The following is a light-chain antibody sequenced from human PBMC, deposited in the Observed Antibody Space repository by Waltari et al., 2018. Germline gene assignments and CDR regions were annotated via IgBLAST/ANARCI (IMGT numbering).Light chain of an antibody. V-gene: IGKV1-5*03. CDR3: QQYYSYPLT. CDR1: QRISRC. J-gene: IGKJ1*01. Sequence: DIQMTQSPSTLSASVGDRVTITCRASQRISRCLAWYQQKPGKAPKLLIYNASSLESGVPSRFSGSGSGTEFTLTISTLQPDDYATYYCQQYYSYPLTFGQGTKVEIK. CDR2: NAS.